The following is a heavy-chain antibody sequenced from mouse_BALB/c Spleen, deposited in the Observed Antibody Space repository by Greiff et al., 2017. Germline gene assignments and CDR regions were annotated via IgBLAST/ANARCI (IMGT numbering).Heavy chain of an antibody. CDR3: GSSRAVDY. CDR2: ILPGSGST. CDR1: GYTFSSYW. D-gene: IGHD3-3*01. Sequence: QVQLQQSGAELMKPGASVKLSCKATGYTFSSYWIGWVKQRPGHGLEWIGEILPGSGSTNYNEKFKGKATFTADTSSNTAYMQLSSLTSEDSAVCYCGSSRAVDYWGQGTTLTVSS. V-gene: IGHV1-9*01. J-gene: IGHJ2*01.